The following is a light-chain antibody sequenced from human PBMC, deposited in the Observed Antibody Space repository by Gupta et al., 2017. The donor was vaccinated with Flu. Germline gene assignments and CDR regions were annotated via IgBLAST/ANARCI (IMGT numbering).Light chain of an antibody. CDR2: LGS. Sequence: DSVMTQSPLSLPVTPGEPASISCRSSQSLLHSNGYNFLDWYLQKPGQSPQLLIYLGSTRASGVPDRFSGSGSGTDFTLKISRVEAEDVGVYYCRQALQAPRTFGGGTKVEIK. CDR3: RQALQAPRT. V-gene: IGKV2-28*01. CDR1: QSLLHSNGYNF. J-gene: IGKJ4*01.